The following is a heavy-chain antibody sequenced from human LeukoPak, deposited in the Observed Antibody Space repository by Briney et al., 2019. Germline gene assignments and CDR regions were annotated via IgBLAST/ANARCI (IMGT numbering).Heavy chain of an antibody. CDR1: GFPFNSFA. D-gene: IGHD2-8*01. Sequence: GGSLRLSCVGSGFPFNSFAMAWVRQVPGKGLEWVSSISSSSSYIYYADSVKGRFTISRDNAKNSLYLQMNSMRAEDTAVYYCASQISLIDYWGQGTLVTVSS. CDR3: ASQISLIDY. CDR2: ISSSSSYI. J-gene: IGHJ4*02. V-gene: IGHV3-21*01.